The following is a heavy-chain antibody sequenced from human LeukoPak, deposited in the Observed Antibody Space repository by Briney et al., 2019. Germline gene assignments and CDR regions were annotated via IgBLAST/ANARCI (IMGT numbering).Heavy chain of an antibody. CDR2: ISFDGSNK. Sequence: PGGSLRLSCAASGFTFSSYGMHWVRQAPGKGLEWVAVISFDGSNKLYVDSVKGRFTISRDDSKNTLYLQINSLRAEDTALYYCAKDQAYWAGGPLDVWGKGTTVTVAS. J-gene: IGHJ6*04. CDR3: AKDQAYWAGGPLDV. V-gene: IGHV3-30*18. D-gene: IGHD2-8*02. CDR1: GFTFSSYG.